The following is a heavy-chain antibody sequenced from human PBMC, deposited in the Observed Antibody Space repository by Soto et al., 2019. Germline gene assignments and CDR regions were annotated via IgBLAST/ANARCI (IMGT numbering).Heavy chain of an antibody. CDR2: IKEDGSEK. D-gene: IGHD1-26*01. J-gene: IGHJ4*02. Sequence: EVQLVESGGGLVQPGGSLRLSCAASGFAFRSHWVSWVRQAPGTGLEWVANIKEDGSEKNYVDSVRGRFTISRDKAKNSLFLELNYLTAGDSAVYYCAREYHTVWRNHFGYGRSFVGVAYRGQG. V-gene: IGHV3-7*03. CDR3: AREYHTVWRNHFGYGRSFVGVAY. CDR1: GFAFRSHW.